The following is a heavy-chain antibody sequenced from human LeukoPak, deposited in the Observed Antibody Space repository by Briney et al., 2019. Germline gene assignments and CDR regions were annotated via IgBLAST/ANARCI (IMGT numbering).Heavy chain of an antibody. CDR1: GGSISSSNW. Sequence: PSETLSLTCAVSGGSISSSNWWSWVRQPPGKGLEWIGEIYHSGSTNYNPSLKSRVTISVDKSKNQFSLKLSSVTAADTAVYYCARESLPMTTVTKDVLYFDYWGQGTLVTVSS. V-gene: IGHV4-4*02. CDR2: IYHSGST. CDR3: ARESLPMTTVTKDVLYFDY. D-gene: IGHD4-17*01. J-gene: IGHJ4*02.